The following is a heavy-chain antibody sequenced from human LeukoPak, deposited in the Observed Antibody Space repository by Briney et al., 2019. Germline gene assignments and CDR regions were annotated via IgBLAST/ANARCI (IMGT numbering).Heavy chain of an antibody. J-gene: IGHJ4*02. CDR2: INPSGGST. D-gene: IGHD6-19*01. V-gene: IGHV1-46*01. Sequence: ASVKLSCKASGYTFTSYYMHWVRHAPRQGLEWMGIINPSGGSTSYAQKFQGRVTMTRDMSTSTVYMELSSLRSEDTAVYYCAMSLGGKYGYSSGWYYFDYWGQGTLVTVSS. CDR3: AMSLGGKYGYSSGWYYFDY. CDR1: GYTFTSYY.